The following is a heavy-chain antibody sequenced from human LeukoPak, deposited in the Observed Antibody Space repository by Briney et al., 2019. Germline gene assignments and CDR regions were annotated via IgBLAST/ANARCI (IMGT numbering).Heavy chain of an antibody. D-gene: IGHD3-9*01. CDR2: ISAYNGNT. V-gene: IGHV1-18*01. CDR3: ARDLLYFDWLAY. CDR1: GYTFTSYG. Sequence: GASVKVSCKASGYTFTSYGISWVRQALGQGLEWMGWISAYNGNTNYAQKLQGRVTMTTDTSTSTAYMELRSLRSDDTAVYYRARDLLYFDWLAYWGQGTLVTVSS. J-gene: IGHJ4*02.